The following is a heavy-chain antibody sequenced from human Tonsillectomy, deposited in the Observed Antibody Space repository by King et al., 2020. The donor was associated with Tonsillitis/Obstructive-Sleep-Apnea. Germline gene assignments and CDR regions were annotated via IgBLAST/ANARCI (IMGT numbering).Heavy chain of an antibody. D-gene: IGHD4-17*01. CDR2: IFSNDAK. CDR1: GFSLSNARMG. Sequence: TLKESGPVLVKPTETLTLTCTVSGFSLSNARMGVSWIRQPPGKALEWLAHIFSNDAKSYSTSLKGRLTISKDTSKSQVVLTMTNMDPVDTATYYCARILVYGRRVPYWYFDLWGRGTLVTVSS. CDR3: ARILVYGRRVPYWYFDL. V-gene: IGHV2-26*01. J-gene: IGHJ2*01.